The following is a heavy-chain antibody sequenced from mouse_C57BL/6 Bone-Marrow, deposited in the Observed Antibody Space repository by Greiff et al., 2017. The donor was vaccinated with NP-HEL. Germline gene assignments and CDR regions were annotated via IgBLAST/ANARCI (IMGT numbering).Heavy chain of an antibody. Sequence: EVKLLESGPGLVKPSQSLSLTCSVTGYSITSGYYWNWIRQFPGNKLEWMGYISYDGSNNYNPSLKNRISITRDTSKNQFFLKLNSVTTEDTATYYCARGPATVVEVWGTGTTVTVSS. CDR1: GYSITSGYY. J-gene: IGHJ1*03. CDR2: ISYDGSN. CDR3: ARGPATVVEV. V-gene: IGHV3-6*01. D-gene: IGHD1-1*01.